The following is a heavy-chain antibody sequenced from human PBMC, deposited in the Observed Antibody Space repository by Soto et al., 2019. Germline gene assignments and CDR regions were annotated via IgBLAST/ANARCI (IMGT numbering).Heavy chain of an antibody. CDR2: ISGSGDRT. J-gene: IGHJ4*02. Sequence: EVQLLESGGGLVQPGGSLRLSCAASGFTFSNYAMSWLRQPPVKGLEWVSAISGSGDRTYYADSVKGRFTISRDNSKNTLYLQMNSLRAEDSAVYYCVKERSGHSYADSWGQGTLVTGSS. CDR3: VKERSGHSYADS. CDR1: GFTFSNYA. D-gene: IGHD5-18*01. V-gene: IGHV3-23*01.